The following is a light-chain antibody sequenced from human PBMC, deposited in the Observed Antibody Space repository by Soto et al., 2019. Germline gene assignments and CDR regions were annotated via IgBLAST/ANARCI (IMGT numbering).Light chain of an antibody. CDR2: EVI. CDR1: SSDIGGYNY. V-gene: IGLV2-14*01. CDR3: SSYTTSSTVA. J-gene: IGLJ2*01. Sequence: QSALTQSASVSGSPGQSITISCTGTSSDIGGYNYVSWYQQHPDKAPKLMIFEVINRPSGVSNRFSGSKSGNTASLTISGLLPDDEDDYYCSSYTTSSTVAFGGGTKLTVL.